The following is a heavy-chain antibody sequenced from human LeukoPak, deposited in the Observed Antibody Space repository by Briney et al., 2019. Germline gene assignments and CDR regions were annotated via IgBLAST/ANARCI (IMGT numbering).Heavy chain of an antibody. CDR2: INADSGNT. CDR1: GYTFTSRG. Sequence: ASVKVSCKASGYTFTSRGFSWVRQAPGQELEWMGWINADSGNTNYAQKLQGRVTLTTDTSTNTAYMELRSLRSDDTAVYYCARDEVSGGWYNHWGQGTLVTVSS. CDR3: ARDEVSGGWYNH. J-gene: IGHJ4*02. V-gene: IGHV1-18*04. D-gene: IGHD6-19*01.